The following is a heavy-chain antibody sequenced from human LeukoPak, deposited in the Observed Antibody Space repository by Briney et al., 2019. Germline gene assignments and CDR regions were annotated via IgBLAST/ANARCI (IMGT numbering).Heavy chain of an antibody. V-gene: IGHV4-38-2*02. CDR2: IYHSGST. CDR3: ARVHVNSGYYFGDAFDI. J-gene: IGHJ3*02. D-gene: IGHD3-22*01. Sequence: SETLSLTCTVSGYSITRGSYWGWIRQPPGKGLEWIANIYHSGSTYYNPSLKSRVTISVDTSKNQFSLKLSSVTAVDTAIYYCARVHVNSGYYFGDAFDIWGQGTMVTVSS. CDR1: GYSITRGSY.